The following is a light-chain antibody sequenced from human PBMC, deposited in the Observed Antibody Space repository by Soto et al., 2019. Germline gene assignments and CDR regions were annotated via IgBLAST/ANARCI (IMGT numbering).Light chain of an antibody. CDR3: SSFAGGGNPVL. CDR1: SSDVGGYNY. V-gene: IGLV2-8*01. Sequence: QSALTQPPSASGSLGRSVTISCTGTSSDVGGYNYVSWHQQHPGKAPKVMIYEVTKRPPGVPDRFSGSKSGNTASLTVSGLQAEDEAEYYCSSFAGGGNPVLLGGGTKLTVL. CDR2: EVT. J-gene: IGLJ2*01.